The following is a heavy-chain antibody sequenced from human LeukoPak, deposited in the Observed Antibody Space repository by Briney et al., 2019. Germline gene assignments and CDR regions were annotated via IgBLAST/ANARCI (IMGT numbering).Heavy chain of an antibody. J-gene: IGHJ1*01. CDR3: AVSPRTPVSA. D-gene: IGHD5/OR15-5a*01. Sequence: PGGSLRLSCVASGFSFSSYGMHWVRQAPGKGLEWVSGISNTGGGMTYADSVKGRFTISRDNAKNSNYLQMNSLRSEDTAVYHCAVSPRTPVSAWGQGTLVTVSS. CDR2: ISNTGGGM. V-gene: IGHV3-48*04. CDR1: GFSFSSYG.